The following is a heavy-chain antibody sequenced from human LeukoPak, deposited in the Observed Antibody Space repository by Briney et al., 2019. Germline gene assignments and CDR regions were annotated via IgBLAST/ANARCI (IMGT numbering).Heavy chain of an antibody. D-gene: IGHD3-22*01. J-gene: IGHJ6*03. CDR3: ARSPPHYYDFYMDV. Sequence: GGSLRLSCAASGFTVSSNYMSWVRQAPGKGLEWVSVIYSGGSTYYADSVKGRFTISRDNSKNTLYLQMNSLRAEDTAVYYCARSPPHYYDFYMDVWGKGTTVTVSS. CDR2: IYSGGST. V-gene: IGHV3-53*01. CDR1: GFTVSSNY.